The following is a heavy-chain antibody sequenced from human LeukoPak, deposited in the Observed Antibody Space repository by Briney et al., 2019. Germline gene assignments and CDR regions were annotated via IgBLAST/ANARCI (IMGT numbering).Heavy chain of an antibody. CDR3: ARDAGIAARDGDNWFDP. V-gene: IGHV1-18*01. J-gene: IGHJ5*02. D-gene: IGHD6-6*01. Sequence: GASVKVSCKASGYTFTSYGISWVRQAPGQGLEWMGWISAYNGNTNYAQKLQGRVTMTTDTSTSTAYMELSSLRSEDTAVYYCARDAGIAARDGDNWFDPWGQGTLVTVSS. CDR1: GYTFTSYG. CDR2: ISAYNGNT.